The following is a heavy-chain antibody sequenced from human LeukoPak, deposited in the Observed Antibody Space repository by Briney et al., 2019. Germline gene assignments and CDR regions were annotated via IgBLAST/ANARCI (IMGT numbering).Heavy chain of an antibody. CDR2: IYSVGST. V-gene: IGHV3-66*01. D-gene: IGHD5-18*01. CDR1: GFTVSSNY. CDR3: GAAAKSYYYYGLGV. J-gene: IGHJ6*02. Sequence: GGSLRLSCAASGFTVSSNYMSWVRHAPGKGLEWVSVIYSVGSTYYADSVKGRFTISRDNSKNTLYLQMNSLRAEDTAVYYCGAAAKSYYYYGLGVWGQGTTVTVSS.